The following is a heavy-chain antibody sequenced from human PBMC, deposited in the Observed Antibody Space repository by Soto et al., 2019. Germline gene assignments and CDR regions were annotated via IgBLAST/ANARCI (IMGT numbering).Heavy chain of an antibody. D-gene: IGHD3-10*01. V-gene: IGHV3-23*01. Sequence: VQLLESGGGLVQPGGSLRLSCAASGFTFSSYAMSWVRQAPGKGLEWVSAISGSGGSTYYADSVKGRFTISRDNSKNTLYLQMNSLRAEDTAVYYCAKEKSYYGSGSYCFDYWGQGTLVTVSS. CDR3: AKEKSYYGSGSYCFDY. CDR1: GFTFSSYA. CDR2: ISGSGGST. J-gene: IGHJ4*02.